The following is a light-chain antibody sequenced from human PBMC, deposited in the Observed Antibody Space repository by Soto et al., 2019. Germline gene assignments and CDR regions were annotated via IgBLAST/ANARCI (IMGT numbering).Light chain of an antibody. CDR2: EVS. CDR1: NSDVGDYNF. V-gene: IGLV2-14*01. CDR3: SSYRSTSTGYV. J-gene: IGLJ1*01. Sequence: QSALTQPASVSGSPGQSITISCTGTNSDVGDYNFVSWYQQHPGKAPKLMIYEVSNRPSGVSDRFSGSKSGNTASLIISGLQAEDEADYYCSSYRSTSTGYVFGTGTKLTVL.